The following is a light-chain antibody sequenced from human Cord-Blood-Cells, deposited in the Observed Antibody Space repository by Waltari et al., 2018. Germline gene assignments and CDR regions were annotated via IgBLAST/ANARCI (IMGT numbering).Light chain of an antibody. J-gene: IGKJ4*01. V-gene: IGKV3-20*01. CDR3: QQYGSSPRLT. CDR1: QSVSSSY. CDR2: GAS. Sequence: EIVFTQSTGTLSLSPGERATLSCRASQSVSSSYLAWYQQKPGQAPRRLIYGASSRATGIPDRFSGSGSGTDFTLTISRLEPEDFAVYYCQQYGSSPRLTFGGGTKVEIK.